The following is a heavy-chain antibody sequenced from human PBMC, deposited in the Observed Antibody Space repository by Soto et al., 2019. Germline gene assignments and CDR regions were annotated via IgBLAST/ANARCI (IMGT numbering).Heavy chain of an antibody. CDR2: IYYSGST. D-gene: IGHD6-19*01. Sequence: SETLSLTCTVSGGSISSGDYCWSWIRQPPGKGLEWIGYIYYSGSTYYNPSLKSRVTISVDTSKNQFSLKLSSVTAADTAVYYCARGAVAGTLDYWGQGTLVTVSS. CDR1: GGSISSGDYC. J-gene: IGHJ4*02. CDR3: ARGAVAGTLDY. V-gene: IGHV4-30-4*01.